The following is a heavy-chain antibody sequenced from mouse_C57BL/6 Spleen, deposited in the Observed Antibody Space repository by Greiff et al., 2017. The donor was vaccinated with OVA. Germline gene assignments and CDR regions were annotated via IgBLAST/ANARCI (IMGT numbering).Heavy chain of an antibody. CDR3: ARFYDGYYFDY. J-gene: IGHJ2*01. CDR1: GYTFTSYW. D-gene: IGHD2-3*01. CDR2: IDPSDSET. V-gene: IGHV1-52*01. Sequence: QVQLQQPGAELVRPGSSVKLSCKASGYTFTSYWMHWVKQRPIQGLEWIGNIDPSDSETHYNQKFKDKATLTVDKSSSTAYMQLSSLTSEDSAVYYCARFYDGYYFDYGGQGTTLTVSS.